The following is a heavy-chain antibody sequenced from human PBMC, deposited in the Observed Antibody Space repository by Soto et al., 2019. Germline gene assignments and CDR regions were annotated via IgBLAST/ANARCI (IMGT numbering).Heavy chain of an antibody. CDR2: VYWDDVK. J-gene: IGHJ4*02. V-gene: IGHV2-5*02. D-gene: IGHD4-17*01. CDR3: AHKGYGDFPLDY. Sequence: QITLKESGPTLVKPTQTLTLTCTLSGFSLNSNGVGVGWIRQSPGKALEWLAVVYWDDVKHYSPSLERRLTITKDNSETEVVLTMTNMDPVDTGTYYCAHKGYGDFPLDYWGQGILVTVSS. CDR1: GFSLNSNGVG.